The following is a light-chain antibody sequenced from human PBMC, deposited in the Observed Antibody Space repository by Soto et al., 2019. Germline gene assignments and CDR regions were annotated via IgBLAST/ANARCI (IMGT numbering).Light chain of an antibody. CDR3: SLYTSENSYV. CDR1: SIDFVSYNR. V-gene: IGLV2-18*01. CDR2: EAR. Sequence: QSVLTQPPSVSGSPGQSVTISCTGTSIDFVSYNRVSWYQPPPATPPKLIICEARNPPPGVPDRFSGSKSGNTASLIISGLQDADEADYYCSLYTSENSYVFGTGTTVTGL. J-gene: IGLJ1*01.